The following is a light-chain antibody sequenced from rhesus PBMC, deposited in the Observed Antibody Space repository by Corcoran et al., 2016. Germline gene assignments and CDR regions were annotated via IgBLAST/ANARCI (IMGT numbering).Light chain of an antibody. CDR2: RTS. J-gene: IGKJ1*01. V-gene: IGKV1-69*01. Sequence: DIRMTQSPSSLSASVGDRVIITCRASQGINDWLAWYQQKPGKAPNLLIYRTSNLETGVPSRFSGSGSGTNFTLTLSSLQPEDIATYYCQQPDSSPWTFGQGTKVEI. CDR3: QQPDSSPWT. CDR1: QGINDW.